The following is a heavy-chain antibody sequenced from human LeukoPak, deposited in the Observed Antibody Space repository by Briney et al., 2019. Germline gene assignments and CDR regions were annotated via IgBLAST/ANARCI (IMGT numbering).Heavy chain of an antibody. CDR3: TRAYTQLGFDP. Sequence: PGRSLRLSCTASGFPFGDYAMSWLRQAPGKGLEWVGFIRSKAYGGTTEYAASVKGRFTISRDDSKSIAYLQMNSLKTEDTAVYYCTRAYTQLGFDPWGQGTLVTVSS. CDR2: IRSKAYGGTT. J-gene: IGHJ5*02. CDR1: GFPFGDYA. V-gene: IGHV3-49*03. D-gene: IGHD2-2*01.